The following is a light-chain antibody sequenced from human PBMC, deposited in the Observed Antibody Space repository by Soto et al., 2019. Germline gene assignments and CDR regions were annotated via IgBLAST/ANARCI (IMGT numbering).Light chain of an antibody. CDR2: DDS. V-gene: IGLV3-21*02. J-gene: IGLJ1*01. Sequence: SYELTQTSSVSVAPGQMARISCGGNNIGGKSVHWYQQKPGQAPVVVVYDDSDRPSGIPERFSGSNSGNTATLTISRVEAGHEADYHCQVWDDNSDHHVFGTGTKVTV. CDR3: QVWDDNSDHHV. CDR1: NIGGKS.